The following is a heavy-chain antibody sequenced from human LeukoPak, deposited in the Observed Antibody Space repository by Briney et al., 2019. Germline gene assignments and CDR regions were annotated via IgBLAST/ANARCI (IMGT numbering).Heavy chain of an antibody. CDR2: IYYTGNT. CDR1: GVSISNHY. CDR3: VRHSRVVAFDY. J-gene: IGHJ4*02. Sequence: SDTLSLTCAVSGVSISNHYSSWIRQPPGKGLEWIGYIYYTGNTNYNPSLKSRVTISEDTSKNQVSLKLSSVTAADTAVYYCVRHSRVVAFDYWGQGNLVTVSS. V-gene: IGHV4-59*08. D-gene: IGHD2-15*01.